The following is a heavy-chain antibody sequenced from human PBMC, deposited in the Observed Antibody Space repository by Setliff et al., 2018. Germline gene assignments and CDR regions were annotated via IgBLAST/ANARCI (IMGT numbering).Heavy chain of an antibody. CDR1: GYDFSKYW. Sequence: GESLKISCQASGYDFSKYWIGWVRQMPGKGLEWMGVIYPGDSDTRYSPSFQGQVTISADKSINTAYLQWSSLKASDTAIYYCTRHEDRNKCTSSSCYRENDAFDVWGQGAMVTVSS. J-gene: IGHJ3*01. CDR2: IYPGDSDT. D-gene: IGHD2-2*01. CDR3: TRHEDRNKCTSSSCYRENDAFDV. V-gene: IGHV5-51*01.